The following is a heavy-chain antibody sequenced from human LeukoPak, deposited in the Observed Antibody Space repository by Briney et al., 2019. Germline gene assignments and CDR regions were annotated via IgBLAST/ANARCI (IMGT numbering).Heavy chain of an antibody. V-gene: IGHV3-48*04. CDR3: ARVHKGYGGNHRCSY. Sequence: GGSLRLSCGVSGFTFSAYAMTWVRQAPGKGLEWVSYISSSSSTIYYAASVKGRFTISRDNAKNSLYLQMNSLRAEDTAVYYCARVHKGYGGNHRCSYWGQGTLVTVSS. CDR1: GFTFSAYA. CDR2: ISSSSSTI. D-gene: IGHD4-23*01. J-gene: IGHJ4*02.